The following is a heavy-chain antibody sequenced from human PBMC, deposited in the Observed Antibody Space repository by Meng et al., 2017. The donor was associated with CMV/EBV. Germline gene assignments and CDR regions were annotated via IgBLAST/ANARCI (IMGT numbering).Heavy chain of an antibody. CDR1: GYTFTGYY. J-gene: IGHJ4*02. V-gene: IGHV1-2*02. D-gene: IGHD3-3*01. CDR3: ARDRSYDFWSGYYTGFDY. CDR2: INPNSGGT. Sequence: ASVKVSCKASGYTFTGYYMHWVRQAPGQGLEWMGWINPNSGGTNYAQKFQGRVTMTRDTSISTAYMELSRLRSDDTAVYYCARDRSYDFWSGYYTGFDYWGQGTLVTVSS.